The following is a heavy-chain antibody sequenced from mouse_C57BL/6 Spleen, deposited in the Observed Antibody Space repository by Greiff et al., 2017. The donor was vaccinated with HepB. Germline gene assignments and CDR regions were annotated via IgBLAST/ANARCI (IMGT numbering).Heavy chain of an antibody. CDR2: IYPGSGNT. Sequence: VQLQQSGAELVRPGASVKLSCKASGYTFTDYYINWVKQRPGQGLEWIARIYPGSGNTYYNEKFKGKATLTAEKSSSTAYMQLSSLTSEDSAVYYCARGHYGSGFDYWGQGTTLTVSS. V-gene: IGHV1-76*01. J-gene: IGHJ2*01. D-gene: IGHD1-1*01. CDR1: GYTFTDYY. CDR3: ARGHYGSGFDY.